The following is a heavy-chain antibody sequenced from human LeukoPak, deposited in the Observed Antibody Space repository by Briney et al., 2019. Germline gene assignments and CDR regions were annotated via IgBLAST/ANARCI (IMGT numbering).Heavy chain of an antibody. Sequence: GASVKVSCKASGYSFTGYYIHWVRQAPGQGLEWMGIVNPSDGSTIYTQKFQDRVTMTRDMSTSTVYMELSSLGSEDTAVYYCARGITVFRVVITRPDMDVWGKGTTVTVSS. CDR1: GYSFTGYY. J-gene: IGHJ6*03. D-gene: IGHD3-3*01. V-gene: IGHV1-46*01. CDR3: ARGITVFRVVITRPDMDV. CDR2: VNPSDGST.